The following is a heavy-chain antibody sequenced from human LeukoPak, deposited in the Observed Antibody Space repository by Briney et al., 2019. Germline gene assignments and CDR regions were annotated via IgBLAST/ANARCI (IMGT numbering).Heavy chain of an antibody. CDR1: GYTFTSYY. V-gene: IGHV1-46*01. D-gene: IGHD2-2*01. CDR3: AREPPRRFCSSTSCYRDWYYYGMDV. J-gene: IGHJ6*02. Sequence: AASVKVSCKASGYTFTSYYMHWVRQAPGQGLEWMGIINPSGGSTSYAQKFQGRVTMTRDTSTSTVYMELSSLRSEDTAVYYCAREPPRRFCSSTSCYRDWYYYGMDVWGQGTTVTVSS. CDR2: INPSGGST.